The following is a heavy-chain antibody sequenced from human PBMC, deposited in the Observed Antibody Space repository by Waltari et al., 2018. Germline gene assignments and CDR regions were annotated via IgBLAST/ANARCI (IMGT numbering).Heavy chain of an antibody. CDR2: IIPICGTA. CDR1: GGTFSSYA. CDR3: ARGSGSYHEVGYGY. Sequence: QVQLVQSGAEVKKPGSSVKVACKASGGTFSSYAISWGRQAPGQGLEWMGGIIPICGTANYAQKFQGRVTITADKSTSTDYMELSSLRSEDTAVYYCARGSGSYHEVGYGYWGQGTLVTVSS. V-gene: IGHV1-69*14. J-gene: IGHJ4*02. D-gene: IGHD1-26*01.